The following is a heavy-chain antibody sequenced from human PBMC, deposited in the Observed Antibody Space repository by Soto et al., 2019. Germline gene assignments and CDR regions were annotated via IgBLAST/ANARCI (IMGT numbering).Heavy chain of an antibody. J-gene: IGHJ5*02. CDR2: ISESGDNA. D-gene: IGHD5-18*01. V-gene: IGHV3-23*01. Sequence: GGSLRLSCAASGFPFNTYAMSWVRRAPGKGPEWVSAISESGDNAFCADSVQGRFTISRDNSYNILYLQMNSLRAEDTALYFCAKGGYIYGLDPWGQGTLVTSPQ. CDR1: GFPFNTYA. CDR3: AKGGYIYGLDP.